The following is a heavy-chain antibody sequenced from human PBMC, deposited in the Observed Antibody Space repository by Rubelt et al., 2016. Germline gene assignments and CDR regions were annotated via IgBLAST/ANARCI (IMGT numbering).Heavy chain of an antibody. D-gene: IGHD3-10*01. J-gene: IGHJ6*02. V-gene: IGHV4-30-2*04. CDR2: IYHSGST. Sequence: RQPPGKGLEWIVYIYHSGSTNYNPSLKSRVTISVDTSKNQFSLKLSSVTAADTAVYYCARGRPSLLPLMDVWGQGTTVTVSS. CDR3: ARGRPSLLPLMDV.